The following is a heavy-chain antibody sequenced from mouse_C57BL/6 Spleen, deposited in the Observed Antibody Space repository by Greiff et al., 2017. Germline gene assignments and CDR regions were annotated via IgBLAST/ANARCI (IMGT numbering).Heavy chain of an antibody. Sequence: VKLMESGAELVKPGASVKISCKASGYAFSSYWMNWVKQRPGKCLEWIGQIYPGDGDTNYNGKFKGKATLTADKSSSTAYMQLSSLTSEDSAVYFCARIYYYGSSYYFDYWGQGTTLTVSS. D-gene: IGHD1-1*01. J-gene: IGHJ2*01. CDR3: ARIYYYGSSYYFDY. CDR1: GYAFSSYW. V-gene: IGHV1-80*01. CDR2: IYPGDGDT.